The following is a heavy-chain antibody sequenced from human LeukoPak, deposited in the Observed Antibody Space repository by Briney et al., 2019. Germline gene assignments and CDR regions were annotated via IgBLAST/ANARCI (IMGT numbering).Heavy chain of an antibody. CDR1: GFTFSSYW. V-gene: IGHV3-7*01. CDR2: ISQDGSEK. D-gene: IGHD5/OR15-5a*01. CDR3: ARDGHYTIYELRFDY. J-gene: IGHJ4*02. Sequence: GGSLRLSCAASGFTFSSYWMSWVRQAPGKGLEWVANISQDGSEKYCVDSLKGRFTISRDNAENSLYLQMNSLRAEDTGVYYCARDGHYTIYELRFDYWGQGALVTVSS.